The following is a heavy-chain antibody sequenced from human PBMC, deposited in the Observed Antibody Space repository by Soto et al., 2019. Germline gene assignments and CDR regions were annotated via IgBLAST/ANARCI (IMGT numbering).Heavy chain of an antibody. V-gene: IGHV3-7*04. J-gene: IGHJ6*04. CDR3: ARAVHYYGSGRSGMDV. D-gene: IGHD3-10*01. CDR1: GFTFSSYW. CDR2: IKQDGSEK. Sequence: GVSLRLSCAASGFTFSSYWMSWVRQAPGKGLEWVANIKQDGSEKYYVDSVKGRFTISRDNAKNSLYLQMNSLRAEDTAVYYCARAVHYYGSGRSGMDVWGKGTTVTVSS.